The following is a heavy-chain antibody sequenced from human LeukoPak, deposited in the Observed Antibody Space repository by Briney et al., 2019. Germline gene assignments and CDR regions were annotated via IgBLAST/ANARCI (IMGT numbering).Heavy chain of an antibody. V-gene: IGHV3-11*01. CDR1: GFTFSDYY. CDR2: ISSSGSTI. CDR3: ARALRRGYSSSSESDY. Sequence: GGSLRLSCAASGFTFSDYYMSWIRQAPGKGLEWASYISSSGSTIYYADSVKGRFTISRDNAKNSLYLQMNSLRAEDTAVYYCARALRRGYSSSSESDYWGQGTLVTVSS. D-gene: IGHD6-6*01. J-gene: IGHJ4*02.